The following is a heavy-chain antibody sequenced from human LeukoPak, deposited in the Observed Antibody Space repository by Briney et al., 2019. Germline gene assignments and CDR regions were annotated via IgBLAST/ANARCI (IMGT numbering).Heavy chain of an antibody. V-gene: IGHV1-69*04. D-gene: IGHD4-17*01. Sequence: SVNVSCKASGGTFSSYAISWVRQAPGQGLEWMGRIIPILGIANYAQKFQGRVTITADKSTSTDYMELSSLRSEDTAVYYCARGPPTTVTTWFDPWGQGTLVTVSS. J-gene: IGHJ5*02. CDR3: ARGPPTTVTTWFDP. CDR1: GGTFSSYA. CDR2: IIPILGIA.